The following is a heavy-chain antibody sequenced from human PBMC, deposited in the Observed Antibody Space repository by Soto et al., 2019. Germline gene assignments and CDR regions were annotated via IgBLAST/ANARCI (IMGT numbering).Heavy chain of an antibody. J-gene: IGHJ4*02. CDR3: ARGIAARCFDY. V-gene: IGHV1-2*02. D-gene: IGHD6-6*01. CDR2: INPNSGGT. Sequence: RASVKVSCKASGYTFTVYYMHWVLQAPGQWLEWMGCINPNSGGTNYAQKFQGRVTMTRDTSISTAYMELSRLRSDDTAVYYCARGIAARCFDYWGQGTLVTVSS. CDR1: GYTFTVYY.